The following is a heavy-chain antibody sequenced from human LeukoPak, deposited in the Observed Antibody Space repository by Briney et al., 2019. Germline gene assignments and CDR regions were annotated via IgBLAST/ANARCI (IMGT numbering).Heavy chain of an antibody. CDR2: IYTSGNT. CDR1: GGSISSYY. Sequence: NPSETLSLTCTVSGGSISSYYWSWIRQPAGKGLEWIGRIYTSGNTNYNPSLKSRVTMSVDTSKNQFSLKLSSVTAADTAVYYCAREGVDGYYYYYMDVWGKGTTVTISS. D-gene: IGHD3-3*01. J-gene: IGHJ6*03. CDR3: AREGVDGYYYYYMDV. V-gene: IGHV4-4*07.